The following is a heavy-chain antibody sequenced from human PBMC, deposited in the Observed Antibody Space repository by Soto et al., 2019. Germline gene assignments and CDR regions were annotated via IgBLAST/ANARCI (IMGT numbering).Heavy chain of an antibody. CDR3: TRLLYGDHFDC. Sequence: QVQLQESGPGLVKPSETLSLTCTVSGDSVSHNHWGWFRQSPEKGLEWIGYTYENGRTSYSTSFSSRVTISPETSRNQFSLDLTSVTAADTAVYHCTRLLYGDHFDCWGQGNLVSVSS. CDR1: GDSVSHNH. D-gene: IGHD2-21*01. V-gene: IGHV4-59*02. J-gene: IGHJ4*02. CDR2: TYENGRT.